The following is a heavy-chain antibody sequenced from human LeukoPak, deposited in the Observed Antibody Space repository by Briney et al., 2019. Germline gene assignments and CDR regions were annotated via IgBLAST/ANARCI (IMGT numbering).Heavy chain of an antibody. J-gene: IGHJ3*02. Sequence: SGGSLRLSCAASGFTFSSYGMHWVRQAPGKGLEWVAVISYDGSNKYYADPVKGRFTISRDNSKNTLYLQMNSLRAEDTAVYYCATLDTAMADAFDIWGQGTMVTVSS. V-gene: IGHV3-30*03. D-gene: IGHD5-18*01. CDR3: ATLDTAMADAFDI. CDR1: GFTFSSYG. CDR2: ISYDGSNK.